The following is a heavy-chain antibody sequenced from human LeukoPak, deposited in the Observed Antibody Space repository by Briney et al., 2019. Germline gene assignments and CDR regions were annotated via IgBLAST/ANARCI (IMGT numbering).Heavy chain of an antibody. CDR3: ARDPGWGALDY. Sequence: GGSVRLSCAASGFSFSSTWMTWVRRTPGKGLELVSNINIDGSQRYHAYSVEGRFSISRDNVKNILYLQMSSLRVEDTAVYYCARDPGWGALDYWGQGALVIVSS. V-gene: IGHV3-7*03. J-gene: IGHJ4*02. CDR2: INIDGSQR. CDR1: GFSFSSTW. D-gene: IGHD3-16*01.